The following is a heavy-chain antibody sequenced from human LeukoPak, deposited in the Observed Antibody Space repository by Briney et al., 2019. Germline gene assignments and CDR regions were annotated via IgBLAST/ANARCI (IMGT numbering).Heavy chain of an antibody. CDR2: IIGIVGNT. CDR3: AKDVVVAATAVWYFDY. D-gene: IGHD2-15*01. J-gene: IGHJ4*02. Sequence: SLRLSCPASGFTFGRYAMSWVSQAQRKWMGWVSAIIGIVGNTYYADSMTGRCTISTDTCKNTLYLQMNSLRAEVTAVYYCAKDVVVAATAVWYFDYWGQGTLVTVSS. V-gene: IGHV3-23*01. CDR1: GFTFGRYA.